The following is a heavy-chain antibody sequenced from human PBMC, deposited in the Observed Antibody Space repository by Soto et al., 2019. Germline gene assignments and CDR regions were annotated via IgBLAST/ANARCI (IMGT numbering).Heavy chain of an antibody. D-gene: IGHD3-3*01. CDR2: IIPIFGTA. CDR3: ARDHITTFGVVKSDWFDP. CDR1: GGTFSSYA. Sequence: ASVKVSCKASGGTFSSYAISWVRQAPGQGLEWMGGIIPIFGTANYAQKFQGRVTITADKSTSTAYMELSSLRSEDTAVYYCARDHITTFGVVKSDWFDPWGQGTLVTVSS. V-gene: IGHV1-69*06. J-gene: IGHJ5*02.